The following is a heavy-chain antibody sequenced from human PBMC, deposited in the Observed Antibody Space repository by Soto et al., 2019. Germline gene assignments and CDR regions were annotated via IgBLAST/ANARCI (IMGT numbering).Heavy chain of an antibody. CDR3: ARGGGGYNFGAVH. J-gene: IGHJ4*02. Sequence: QVQLVQSGAEVKKPGSSVQVSCKASGGGNLRDYRTTWVRQAPGQGLEWMGGIIPKLGSANYAQNFQGRVTINADESTRTVYMELWSPRSEETAVYYCARGGGGYNFGAVHWGQGTPVTVSS. CDR1: GGGNLRDYR. D-gene: IGHD5-12*01. V-gene: IGHV1-69*01. CDR2: IIPKLGSA.